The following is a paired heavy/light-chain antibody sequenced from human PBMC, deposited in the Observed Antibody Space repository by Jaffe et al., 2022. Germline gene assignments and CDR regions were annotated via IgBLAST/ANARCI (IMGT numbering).Light chain of an antibody. CDR1: QSVSSSY. CDR3: QQYGSSPPGYT. V-gene: IGKV3-20*01. Sequence: EIVLTQSPGTLSLSPGERATLSCRASQSVSSSYLAWYQQKPGQAPRLLIYGASSRATGIPDRFSGSGSGTDFTLTISRLEPEDFAVYYCQQYGSSPPGYTFGQGTKLEIK. J-gene: IGKJ2*01. CDR2: GAS.
Heavy chain of an antibody. D-gene: IGHD6-19*01. CDR2: IIPIFGTA. CDR3: ARDLTPYSSGWLVVEDEDYYYYMDV. CDR1: GGTFSSYA. V-gene: IGHV1-69*05. J-gene: IGHJ6*03. Sequence: QVQLVQSGAEVKKPGSSVKVSCKASGGTFSSYAISWVRQAPGQGLEWMGGIIPIFGTANYAQKFQGRVTITTDESTSTAYMELSSLRSEDTAVYYCARDLTPYSSGWLVVEDEDYYYYMDVWGKGTTVTVSS.